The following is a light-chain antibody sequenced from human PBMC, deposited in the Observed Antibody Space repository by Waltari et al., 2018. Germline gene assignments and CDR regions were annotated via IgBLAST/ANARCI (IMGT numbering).Light chain of an antibody. J-gene: IGLJ2*01. V-gene: IGLV2-14*03. CDR1: STDVGYYKY. CDR2: EVN. Sequence: QSALTQPASVSGSPGQSITIPCTGISTDVGYYKYVSWYQQRPGEAPKLIIYEVNNRPSGISARFSGSKAGNTASLTISGLQPEDEADYYCNSCTSSSGHVIFGGGTKLTVL. CDR3: NSCTSSSGHVI.